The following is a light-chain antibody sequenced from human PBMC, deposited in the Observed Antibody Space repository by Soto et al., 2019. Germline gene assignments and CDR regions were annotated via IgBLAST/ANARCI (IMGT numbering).Light chain of an antibody. J-gene: IGLJ2*01. V-gene: IGLV2-14*01. CDR1: SSDVGGYNH. CDR2: DVN. CDR3: SSYTGSSNNVL. Sequence: QSALTQPASVSGSPGQSITISCTGTSSDVGGYNHVSWYQQHPGKAPKVMIYDVNNRPAGVSNRFSGSKSGNTASLTISGLQAEDEADYYCSSYTGSSNNVLFGGGTKLTVL.